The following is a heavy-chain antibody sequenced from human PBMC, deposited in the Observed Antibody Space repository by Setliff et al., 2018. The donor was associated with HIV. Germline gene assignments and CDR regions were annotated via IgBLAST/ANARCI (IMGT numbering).Heavy chain of an antibody. CDR3: ARGHYSSSAG. V-gene: IGHV3-7*03. CDR1: RFTFIEFW. D-gene: IGHD4-4*01. CDR2: INKEGNEK. J-gene: IGHJ4*02. Sequence: GGSLRLSCAASRFTFIEFWMNWVRQAPRKGLEWVANINKEGNEKNYLDSVRGRFIISRDSAGNSVYLQMNNLRVEDTAVYYCARGHYSSSAGWGQGTLVTVSS.